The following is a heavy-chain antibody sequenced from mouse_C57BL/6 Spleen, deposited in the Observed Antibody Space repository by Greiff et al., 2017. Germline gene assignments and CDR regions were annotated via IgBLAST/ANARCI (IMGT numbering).Heavy chain of an antibody. CDR1: GYTFTSYW. CDR3: ARNYYGSSPTGYFDV. Sequence: QVQLQQSGAELVKPGASVKLSCKASGYTFTSYWMHWVKQRPGQGLEWIGMIHPNSGSTNYNEKFKSKATLTVDKSSSTAYMQLSSLTSEDSAVYYCARNYYGSSPTGYFDVWGTGTTVTVSS. D-gene: IGHD1-1*01. V-gene: IGHV1-64*01. CDR2: IHPNSGST. J-gene: IGHJ1*03.